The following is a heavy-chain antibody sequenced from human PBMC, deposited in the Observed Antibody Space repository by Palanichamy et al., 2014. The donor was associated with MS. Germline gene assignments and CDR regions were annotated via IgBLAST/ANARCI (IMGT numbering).Heavy chain of an antibody. Sequence: HGLEWMGWMSPNSGNTGYAQKFQGRVTMTRDTSISTAYMELSSLRFEDTAVYYCARGVVEGMDVVGQGTTVTVSS. D-gene: IGHD1-1*01. CDR3: ARGVVEGMDV. CDR2: MSPNSGNT. V-gene: IGHV1-8*01. J-gene: IGHJ6*02.